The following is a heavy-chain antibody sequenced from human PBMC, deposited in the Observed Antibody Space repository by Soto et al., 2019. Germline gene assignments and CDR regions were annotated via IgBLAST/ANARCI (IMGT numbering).Heavy chain of an antibody. V-gene: IGHV2-5*02. CDR1: GFSLSTFGVG. Sequence: KESGPTLVKPTQTLTLTCTFSGFSLSTFGVGVGWIRQPPGKALEWLAIIFWDDDKRYSPSLKSRVTITKDTSKNQVVLTMTHMEPVDTAPYFRAQRGRNRGYDLDYLGQGILVTVSS. D-gene: IGHD5-12*01. CDR2: IFWDDDK. CDR3: AQRGRNRGYDLDY. J-gene: IGHJ4*02.